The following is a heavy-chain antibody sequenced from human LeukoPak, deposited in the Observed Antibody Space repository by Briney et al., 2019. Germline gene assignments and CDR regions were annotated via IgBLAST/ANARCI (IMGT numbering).Heavy chain of an antibody. CDR3: ARDRCSGGSCYANDY. CDR1: GFTFSSYW. CDR2: INSDGSST. D-gene: IGHD2-15*01. J-gene: IGHJ4*02. Sequence: GGSLRLSCAASGFTFSSYWMHWVRQAPGKGLVWVSRINSDGSSTSYADSVKGRFTISRDNAKNALYLQMNSLRAEDTAVYYCARDRCSGGSCYANDYWGQGTLVTVSS. V-gene: IGHV3-74*01.